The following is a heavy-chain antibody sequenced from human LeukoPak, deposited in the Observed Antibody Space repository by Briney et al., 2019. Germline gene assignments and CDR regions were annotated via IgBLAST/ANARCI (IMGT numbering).Heavy chain of an antibody. Sequence: ASVKVSCKASGYTFTSYGISWVRQAPGQGLEWMGWISAYNGNTNYAQKLQGRVTMTTDTSTSTAYMELSSLRSEDTAVYYCARERYSGSYFDYWGQGTLVTVSS. CDR1: GYTFTSYG. V-gene: IGHV1-18*01. CDR2: ISAYNGNT. D-gene: IGHD1-26*01. J-gene: IGHJ4*02. CDR3: ARERYSGSYFDY.